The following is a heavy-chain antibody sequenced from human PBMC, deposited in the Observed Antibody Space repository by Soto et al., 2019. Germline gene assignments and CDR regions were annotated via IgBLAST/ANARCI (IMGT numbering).Heavy chain of an antibody. CDR1: GLTISNAW. J-gene: IGHJ6*02. D-gene: IGHD2-15*01. Sequence: EVQLVESGGGFIYPGGSLRLSCAASGLTISNAWMNWVRQAPGKGLEWVGRIKTNTGGGTTDYAAAVKGRFTVSRDDSKNTLYLHMNSRRTEDTAVYYCTTGSVEGVWGQGTMVTVSS. CDR3: TTGSVEGV. CDR2: IKTNTGGGTT. V-gene: IGHV3-15*07.